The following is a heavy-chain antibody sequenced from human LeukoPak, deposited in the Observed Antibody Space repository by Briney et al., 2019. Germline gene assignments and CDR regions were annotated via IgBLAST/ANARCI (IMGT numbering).Heavy chain of an antibody. CDR3: PTFYHQYSPY. V-gene: IGHV3-15*01. J-gene: IGHJ4*02. Sequence: GGSLRLSCAASGFSFMNAWMIWVRQAPGKGLEWVGRIKSNADGGTPDYAAPARGRFTISRDDSKNTLYLQMNSLKTEDTAVYYCPTFYHQYSPYWGRGTLVTVSS. D-gene: IGHD5-12*01. CDR2: IKSNADGGTP. CDR1: GFSFMNAW.